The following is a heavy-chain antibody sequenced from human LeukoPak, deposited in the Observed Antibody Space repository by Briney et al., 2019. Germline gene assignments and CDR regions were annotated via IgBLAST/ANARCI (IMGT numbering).Heavy chain of an antibody. V-gene: IGHV3-20*04. CDR2: INWNGGST. CDR3: ARGYNWNYPPLYYYYYMDV. D-gene: IGHD1-7*01. Sequence: GGSLRLSCAASGLTFDDHGMSWVRQAPGKGLEWVSGINWNGGSTGYADSVKGRFTISRDNAKNSLYLQMNSLRAEDTAVYYCARGYNWNYPPLYYYYYMDVWGKGTTVTVSS. CDR1: GLTFDDHG. J-gene: IGHJ6*03.